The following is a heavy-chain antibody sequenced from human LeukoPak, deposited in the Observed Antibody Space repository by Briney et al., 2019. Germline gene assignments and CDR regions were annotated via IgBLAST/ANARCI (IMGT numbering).Heavy chain of an antibody. J-gene: IGHJ2*01. Sequence: PSETLSLTCTASGGSIISYYWSWFRQTPGKGPEWIGYIYYSGSTKYNPSLKSRVTISVDRSKNQFSLKLNSVTAADTAVYYCARYWGVQLWPHWYFDLWGRGSLVTVSS. CDR2: IYYSGST. CDR3: ARYWGVQLWPHWYFDL. CDR1: GGSIISYY. D-gene: IGHD5-18*01. V-gene: IGHV4-59*01.